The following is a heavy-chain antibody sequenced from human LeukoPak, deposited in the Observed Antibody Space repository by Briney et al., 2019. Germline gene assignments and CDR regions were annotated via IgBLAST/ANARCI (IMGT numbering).Heavy chain of an antibody. CDR2: IYYSGST. CDR3: ARLRVVGYNWNYGSYYYFDY. CDR1: GGSISSGGYY. Sequence: PSQTLSLTCTVSGGSISSGGYYWSWIRQHPGKGLEWIGYIYYSGSTYYNPSLKSRVTISVDTSKNHFSLKLSSVTAADTAVYYCARLRVVGYNWNYGSYYYFDYWGQGTLVTVSS. J-gene: IGHJ4*02. V-gene: IGHV4-31*03. D-gene: IGHD1-7*01.